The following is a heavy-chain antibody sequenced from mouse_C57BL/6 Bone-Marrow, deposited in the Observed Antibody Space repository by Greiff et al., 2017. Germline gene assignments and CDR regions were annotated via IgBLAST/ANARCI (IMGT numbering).Heavy chain of an antibody. CDR2: IDPETGGT. Sequence: VQLQQSGAELVRPGASVTLSCKASGYTFTDYEMHWVKQTPVHGLEWIGAIDPETGGTAYNQKFKGKAILTADKSSSTAYMELRSLTSEDSAVYYCTRRYYGSSRYFDVWGTGTTVTVSS. V-gene: IGHV1-15*01. J-gene: IGHJ1*03. CDR1: GYTFTDYE. CDR3: TRRYYGSSRYFDV. D-gene: IGHD1-1*01.